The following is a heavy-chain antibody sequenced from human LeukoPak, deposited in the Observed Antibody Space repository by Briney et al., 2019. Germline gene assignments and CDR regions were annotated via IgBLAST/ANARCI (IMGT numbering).Heavy chain of an antibody. J-gene: IGHJ4*02. V-gene: IGHV4-30-2*01. CDR1: GGSISSVDYS. CDR2: IYHSGST. Sequence: SETLSLTCAVSGGSISSVDYSWSWIRQPPGKGLEWIGYIYHSGSTLYNPSLKSRVTISVDRSKNQFSLKLSSVTAADTAVYYCAADYGSGSYRFDCWGQGTLVTVSS. CDR3: AADYGSGSYRFDC. D-gene: IGHD3-10*01.